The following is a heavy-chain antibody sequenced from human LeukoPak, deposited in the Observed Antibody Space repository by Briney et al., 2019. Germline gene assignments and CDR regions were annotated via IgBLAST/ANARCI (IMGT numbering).Heavy chain of an antibody. D-gene: IGHD2-21*02. CDR2: INHRGST. J-gene: IGHJ4*02. Sequence: SETLSLTCAVYGGSFSGYYWRWVRQPPGKGLEWIGEINHRGSTNYNTSLKSRVTISVDTSKNQFSLKLSSVTAADPAVYYCARDNNAPRVTATPIAFDYWGQATLVTVSS. CDR1: GGSFSGYY. V-gene: IGHV4-34*01. CDR3: ARDNNAPRVTATPIAFDY.